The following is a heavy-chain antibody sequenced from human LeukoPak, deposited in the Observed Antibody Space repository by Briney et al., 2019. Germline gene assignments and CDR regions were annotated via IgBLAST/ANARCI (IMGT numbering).Heavy chain of an antibody. CDR2: ISAYNGNT. J-gene: IGHJ4*02. D-gene: IGHD3-3*01. CDR3: ARVLLQWCYDFWSGYLNFDY. Sequence: GASVKVSCKASGYTFTTYGFNWVRQAPGQGLEWMGWISAYNGNTNYAQKLQGRVTMTTDTSTSTAYMELRSLRSDDTAVYYCARVLLQWCYDFWSGYLNFDYWGQGTLVTVSS. CDR1: GYTFTTYG. V-gene: IGHV1-18*01.